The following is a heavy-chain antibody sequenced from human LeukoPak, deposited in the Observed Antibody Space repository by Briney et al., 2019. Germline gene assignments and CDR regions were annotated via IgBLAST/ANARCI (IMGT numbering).Heavy chain of an antibody. CDR1: GGSISSGGYS. V-gene: IGHV4-30-2*05. D-gene: IGHD3-3*01. CDR3: ASGSRIWSGYTTKYYFDY. CDR2: IYHSGST. Sequence: PSETPSLTCAVSGGSISSGGYSWSWIRQPPGKGLEWIGYIYHSGSTYYNPSLKSRVTISVDTSKNQFSLKLSSVTAADTAVYYCASGSRIWSGYTTKYYFDYWGQGTLVTVSS. J-gene: IGHJ4*02.